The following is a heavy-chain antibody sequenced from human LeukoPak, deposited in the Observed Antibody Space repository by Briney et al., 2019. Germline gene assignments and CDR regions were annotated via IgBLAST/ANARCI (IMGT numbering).Heavy chain of an antibody. CDR3: ALGGDYHFDY. V-gene: IGHV3-43*01. Sequence: GGSLRLSCAASGFTFDDYTMHWVRHAPGKGLEWVSLISWDGGSTYYADSVKGRFTISRDNSKNSLYLQMNSLRTEDTALYYCALGGDYHFDYWGQGTLVTVSS. D-gene: IGHD4-17*01. J-gene: IGHJ4*02. CDR2: ISWDGGST. CDR1: GFTFDDYT.